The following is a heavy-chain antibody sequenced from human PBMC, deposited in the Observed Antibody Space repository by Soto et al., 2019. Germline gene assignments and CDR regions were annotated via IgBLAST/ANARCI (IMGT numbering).Heavy chain of an antibody. J-gene: IGHJ6*02. Sequence: QVQLVQSGAEVKKPGSSVKVSCKASGGTFSSYAISWVRQAPGQGLEWMGGIIPIFGTANYAQKFQGRVTITADESTSTAYMELSSLRAEDTAVYYCASAGGSSSWYYYYGMDVWGQGTTVTVSS. V-gene: IGHV1-69*01. CDR3: ASAGGSSSWYYYYGMDV. CDR1: GGTFSSYA. D-gene: IGHD6-13*01. CDR2: IIPIFGTA.